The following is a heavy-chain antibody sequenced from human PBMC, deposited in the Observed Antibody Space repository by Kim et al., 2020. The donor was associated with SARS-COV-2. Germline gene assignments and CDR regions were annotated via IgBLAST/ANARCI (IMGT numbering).Heavy chain of an antibody. CDR1: GYTFTCYY. J-gene: IGHJ4*02. CDR2: INPNSGGT. V-gene: IGHV1-2*06. Sequence: ASVKVSCKASGYTFTCYYMHWVRQAPGQGLEWMGRINPNSGGTNYAQKFQGTVTMTRDTSISTGYMELSRLRSDDSAVYYCARSVDGNSHFDYWGQGTLV. CDR3: ARSVDGNSHFDY. D-gene: IGHD4-4*01.